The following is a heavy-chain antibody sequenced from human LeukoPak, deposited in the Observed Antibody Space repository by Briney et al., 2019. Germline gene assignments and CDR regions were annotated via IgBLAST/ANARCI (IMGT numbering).Heavy chain of an antibody. D-gene: IGHD3-22*01. CDR3: AKDNYYDSSGYQPLDY. Sequence: PGGSLRLSCAASGFTFSSYAMSWVRQAPGKGLEWVSAISGSGGSTYYADSVKGRFTISRDNFKNTLYLQMNSLRAEDTAVYYCAKDNYYDSSGYQPLDYWGQGTLVTVSS. V-gene: IGHV3-23*01. J-gene: IGHJ4*02. CDR1: GFTFSSYA. CDR2: ISGSGGST.